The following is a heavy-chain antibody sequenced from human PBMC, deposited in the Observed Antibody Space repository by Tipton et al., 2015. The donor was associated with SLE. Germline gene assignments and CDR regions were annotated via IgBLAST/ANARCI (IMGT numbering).Heavy chain of an antibody. CDR2: ILDSGST. V-gene: IGHV4-59*11. J-gene: IGHJ4*02. Sequence: GLVKPSETLSLTCTVSGDSIRSHYWSCIRQPPGKGLEWIGYILDSGSTNYNPSLKSRVTMSVDTSKNQFSLRLSSVTAADTAVYFCARSAIIDPFDFWGQGTLVTVSS. CDR1: GDSIRSHY. CDR3: ARSAIIDPFDF. D-gene: IGHD3-3*01.